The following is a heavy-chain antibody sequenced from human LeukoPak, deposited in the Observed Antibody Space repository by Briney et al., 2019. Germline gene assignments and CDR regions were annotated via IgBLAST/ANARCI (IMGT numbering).Heavy chain of an antibody. CDR2: FYYTGTT. D-gene: IGHD1-26*01. Sequence: PSETLSLTCTISGDSTNTYFWSWIRQPPGKGLEWIGYFYYTGTTNYNPSLKSRVTISVDTSKNQFSLRLSSVTAADTAVYYCARGWVPYSGSYWHWGQGTLVTVSS. CDR3: ARGWVPYSGSYWH. J-gene: IGHJ4*02. V-gene: IGHV4-59*12. CDR1: GDSTNTYF.